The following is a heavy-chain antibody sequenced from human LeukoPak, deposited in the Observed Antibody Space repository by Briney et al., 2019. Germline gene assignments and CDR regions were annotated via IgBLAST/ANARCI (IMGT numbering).Heavy chain of an antibody. CDR3: ARGGIVVVAAPIDY. CDR1: GGSFSGYY. CDR2: INHSGST. V-gene: IGHV4-34*01. Sequence: PSETLSLTCAVYGGSFSGYYWSWIRQPPGKGLEWIGEINHSGSTNYNPSLKSRVTISVDTSKNQFSLKLSSVTAADTAVYYCARGGIVVVAAPIDYWGQGTLVTVSS. D-gene: IGHD2-15*01. J-gene: IGHJ4*02.